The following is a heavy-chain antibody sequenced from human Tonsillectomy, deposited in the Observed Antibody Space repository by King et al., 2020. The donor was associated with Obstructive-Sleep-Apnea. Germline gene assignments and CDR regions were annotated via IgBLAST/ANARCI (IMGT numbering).Heavy chain of an antibody. CDR3: ARDFDYGDYGYWYFDL. V-gene: IGHV3-21*01. D-gene: IGHD4-17*01. CDR2: ISSSSSYI. CDR1: GFTFSSYS. Sequence: VQLVESGGGLVKPGGSLRLSCAASGFTFSSYSMNWVRQAPGKGLEWVSSISSSSSYIYYADSVKGRFTNSRDNAKNSLYLQMNSLRAEDTAVYYCARDFDYGDYGYWYFDLWGRGTLVTVSS. J-gene: IGHJ2*01.